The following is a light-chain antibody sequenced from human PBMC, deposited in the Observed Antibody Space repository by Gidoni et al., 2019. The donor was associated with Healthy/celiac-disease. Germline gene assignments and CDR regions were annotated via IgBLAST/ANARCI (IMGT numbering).Light chain of an antibody. Sequence: DTVMSQYPLSLPVTPGEPASIACRSSHCLLHSNGYSYMDWYLQKPGQSPQLLIYLGSNRASGVPYRFSGSGSGTDFTLKISRVEAEDVGVYYCMQALQTPLTFGGGTKVEIK. CDR3: MQALQTPLT. J-gene: IGKJ4*01. CDR2: LGS. V-gene: IGKV2-28*01. CDR1: HCLLHSNGYSY.